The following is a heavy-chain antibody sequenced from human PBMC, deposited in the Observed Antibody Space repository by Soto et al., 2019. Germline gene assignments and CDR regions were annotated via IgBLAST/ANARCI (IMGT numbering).Heavy chain of an antibody. V-gene: IGHV4-59*08. CDR3: ARYDYIGGTRFDP. CDR2: IYYSGST. Sequence: SETLSLTFTVSDGSISSYYWSWIRQPPGKGLEWIGYIYYSGSTNYNPSLKSRVTISVDTSKNQFSLKLSSVTAADTAVYYCARYDYIGGTRFDPWGQGTLVTVSS. J-gene: IGHJ5*02. CDR1: DGSISSYY. D-gene: IGHD4-4*01.